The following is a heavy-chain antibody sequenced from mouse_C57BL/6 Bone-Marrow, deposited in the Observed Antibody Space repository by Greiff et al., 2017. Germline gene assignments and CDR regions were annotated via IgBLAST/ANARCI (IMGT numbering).Heavy chain of an antibody. CDR2: IHPNSGST. CDR3: ARGLLITTRYAMDY. CDR1: GYTFTSYW. D-gene: IGHD1-1*01. J-gene: IGHJ4*01. V-gene: IGHV1-64*01. Sequence: VQLQQPGAELVKPGASVKLSCKASGYTFTSYWMHWVKQRPGQGLAWIGMIHPNSGSTNYNEKFKSKATLTVDKSSSTAYMQLSSLTSEDSAVYYWARGLLITTRYAMDYWGQGTSVTVSS.